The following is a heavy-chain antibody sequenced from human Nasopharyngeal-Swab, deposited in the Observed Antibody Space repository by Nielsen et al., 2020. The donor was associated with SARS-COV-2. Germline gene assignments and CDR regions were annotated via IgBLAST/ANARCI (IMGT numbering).Heavy chain of an antibody. J-gene: IGHJ3*02. Sequence: GESLKISCAASGFTFSSYAMHWVRQAPGKGLEWVAVISYDGSNKYYADSVKGRFTISRDNSKNTLYLQMNSLRAEDTAVYYCAKDRDGYSYGTNAFDIWGQGTMVTVSS. CDR3: AKDRDGYSYGTNAFDI. D-gene: IGHD5-18*01. V-gene: IGHV3-30-3*01. CDR1: GFTFSSYA. CDR2: ISYDGSNK.